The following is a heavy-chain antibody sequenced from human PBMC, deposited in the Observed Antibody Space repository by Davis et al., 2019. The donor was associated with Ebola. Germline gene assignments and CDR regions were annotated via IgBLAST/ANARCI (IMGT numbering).Heavy chain of an antibody. CDR1: GFTFSSYW. V-gene: IGHV3-21*04. CDR2: ISASSSYI. D-gene: IGHD1-26*01. J-gene: IGHJ4*02. Sequence: GESLKISCAASGFTFSSYWMSWVRQAPGKGLEWVSSISASSSYIHYVDSVKGRFTISRDNAKNSLYLQMNSLRAEDTAVYYCAKGGGGGSYPFDYWGQGTLVTVSS. CDR3: AKGGGGGSYPFDY.